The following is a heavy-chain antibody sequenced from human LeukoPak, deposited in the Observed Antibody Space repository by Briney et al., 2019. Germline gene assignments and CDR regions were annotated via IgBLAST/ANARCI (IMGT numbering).Heavy chain of an antibody. CDR1: GGSISSYY. CDR3: ARLRYCSSTSCPAHSSYMDV. D-gene: IGHD2-2*01. V-gene: IGHV4-39*07. Sequence: SETLSLTCIVSGGSISSYYWGWIRQPPGKGLEWIGSIYYSGSTYYNPSLKSRVTISVDTSKNQFSLKLSSVTAADTAVYYCARLRYCSSTSCPAHSSYMDVWGKGTTVTVSS. J-gene: IGHJ6*03. CDR2: IYYSGST.